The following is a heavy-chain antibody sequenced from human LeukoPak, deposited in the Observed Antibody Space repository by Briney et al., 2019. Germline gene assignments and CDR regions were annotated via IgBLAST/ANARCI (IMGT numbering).Heavy chain of an antibody. CDR2: INHSGST. D-gene: IGHD5-18*01. V-gene: IGHV4-34*01. J-gene: IGHJ4*02. CDR3: ARYGGYSYGLNY. CDR1: GGPFSGYY. Sequence: SETLSLTCAVYGGPFSGYYWSWIRQPPGKGLEWIGEINHSGSTNYNPSLKSRVTISVDTSKNQFSLKLSSVTAADTAVYYCARYGGYSYGLNYWGQGTLVTVSS.